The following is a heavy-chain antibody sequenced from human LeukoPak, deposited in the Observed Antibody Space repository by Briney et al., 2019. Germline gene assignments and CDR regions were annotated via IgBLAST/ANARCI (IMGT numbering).Heavy chain of an antibody. J-gene: IGHJ4*02. Sequence: ASVKVSCKASEYSFTDYYIHWVRQAPGQGLEWMGWINPNSGGTNSAQKFQVRITPTRDTSISTAYMELSRLRSDDTAVYYCAAGPVYDYFEFWGQGTLVTVSS. V-gene: IGHV1-2*02. CDR3: AAGPVYDYFEF. CDR1: EYSFTDYY. CDR2: INPNSGGT. D-gene: IGHD3-22*01.